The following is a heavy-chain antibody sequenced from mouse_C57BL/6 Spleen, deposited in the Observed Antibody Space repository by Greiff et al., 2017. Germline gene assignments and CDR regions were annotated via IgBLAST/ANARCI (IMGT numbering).Heavy chain of an antibody. CDR1: GYAFSSSW. V-gene: IGHV1-82*01. CDR2: IYPGDGDT. J-gene: IGHJ3*01. D-gene: IGHD3-2*02. Sequence: QVQLKQSGPELVKPGASVKISCKASGYAFSSSWMNWVKQRPGKGLEWIGRIYPGDGDTNYNGKFKGKATLTADKSSSTAYMQLSSLTSEDSAVYFCAIGDSSGYGFAYWGQGTLVTVSA. CDR3: AIGDSSGYGFAY.